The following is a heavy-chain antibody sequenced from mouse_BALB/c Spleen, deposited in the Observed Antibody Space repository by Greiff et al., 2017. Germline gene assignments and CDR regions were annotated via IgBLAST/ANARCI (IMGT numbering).Heavy chain of an antibody. D-gene: IGHD3-1*01. CDR3: ARQLGLPLYYYAMDY. Sequence: VQLQQSGAELVKPGASVKLSCTASGFNIKDTYMHWVKQRPEQGLEWIGRIDPANGNTKYDPKFQGKATITADTSSNTAYLQLSSLTSEDTAVYYCARQLGLPLYYYAMDYWGQGTSVTVSS. CDR1: GFNIKDTY. CDR2: IDPANGNT. V-gene: IGHV14-3*02. J-gene: IGHJ4*01.